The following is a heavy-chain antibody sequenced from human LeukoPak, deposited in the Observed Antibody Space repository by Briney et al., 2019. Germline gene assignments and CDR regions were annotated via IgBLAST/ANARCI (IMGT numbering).Heavy chain of an antibody. Sequence: GGSLRLSCAASGFTVSSNYMSWVRQAPGKGLVWVSRINSDGSSTSYADSVKGRFTISRDNAKNTLYLPMNSLRAEETAVYYCAPSDGYDFFPDYWGQGTLVTVSS. V-gene: IGHV3-74*01. D-gene: IGHD5-12*01. J-gene: IGHJ4*02. CDR1: GFTVSSNY. CDR2: INSDGSST. CDR3: APSDGYDFFPDY.